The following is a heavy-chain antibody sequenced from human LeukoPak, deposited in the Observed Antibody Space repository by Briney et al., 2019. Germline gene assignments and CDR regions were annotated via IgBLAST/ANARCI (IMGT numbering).Heavy chain of an antibody. CDR3: AVSGDYGIYYFDY. V-gene: IGHV1-2*06. CDR2: INPNSGGT. CDR1: GYTFTGYY. Sequence: ASVKVSCKASGYTFTGYYMHWVRQARGKGLERMGRINPNSGGTNYAQKFQGRVTMTRDTSISTAYMELSRLRSDDTAVYYCAVSGDYGIYYFDYWGQGTLVTVSS. J-gene: IGHJ4*02. D-gene: IGHD4-17*01.